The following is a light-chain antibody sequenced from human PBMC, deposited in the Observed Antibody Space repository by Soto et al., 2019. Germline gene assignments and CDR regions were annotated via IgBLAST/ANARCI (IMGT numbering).Light chain of an antibody. CDR2: DNN. CDR1: SSNIGAGSN. Sequence: QSVLTQPPSVSGAPGQRVTISCTGSSSNIGAGSNVHWYQHLPGTAPKLLIYDNNNRPSGVPARFSVSKSDTSASLAITGLQAEDEADYYCQSYDSTLSGSRVFGGGTKLTVL. CDR3: QSYDSTLSGSRV. V-gene: IGLV1-40*01. J-gene: IGLJ2*01.